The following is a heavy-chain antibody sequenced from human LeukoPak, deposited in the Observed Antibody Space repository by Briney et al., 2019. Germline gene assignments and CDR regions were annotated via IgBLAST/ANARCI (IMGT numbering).Heavy chain of an antibody. D-gene: IGHD6-13*01. CDR3: ARDLSSSIFDY. CDR1: GFTVSSNY. V-gene: IGHV3-53*01. CDR2: ISSDGRA. Sequence: GGSLRLSCAASGFTVSSNYMSWVRQAPGKGLEWVSVISSDGRAYSADSVKGRFTISRDNAKNSLYLQMNSLRAEDTAVYYCARDLSSSIFDYWGQGTLVTVSS. J-gene: IGHJ4*02.